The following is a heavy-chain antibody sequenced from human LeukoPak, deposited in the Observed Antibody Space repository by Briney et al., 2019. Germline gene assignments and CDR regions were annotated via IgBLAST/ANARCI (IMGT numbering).Heavy chain of an antibody. CDR1: GFTFSSYG. V-gene: IGHV3-23*01. CDR2: ISGSGGST. CDR3: ARPLDGMDV. J-gene: IGHJ6*02. Sequence: GGSLRLSCAASGFTFSSYGMHWVRQAPGKGLEWVSAISGSGGSTYYADSVKGRFTISRDNSKNTLYLQMNSLRAEDTAVYYCARPLDGMDVWGQGTTVTVSS.